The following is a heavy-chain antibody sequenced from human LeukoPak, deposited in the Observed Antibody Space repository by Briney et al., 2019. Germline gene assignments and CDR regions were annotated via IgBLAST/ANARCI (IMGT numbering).Heavy chain of an antibody. J-gene: IGHJ5*02. D-gene: IGHD6-13*01. Sequence: PSETLSLTCAVSGGSISSGGYSWSWIRQPPGKGLEWIGYIYHSGSTYYNPSLKSRVTISVDTSKNQFSLKLSSVTAADTAVYYCARGGSGAAAGANWFDPWGQGTLVTVSS. CDR1: GGSISSGGYS. V-gene: IGHV4-30-2*01. CDR3: ARGGSGAAAGANWFDP. CDR2: IYHSGST.